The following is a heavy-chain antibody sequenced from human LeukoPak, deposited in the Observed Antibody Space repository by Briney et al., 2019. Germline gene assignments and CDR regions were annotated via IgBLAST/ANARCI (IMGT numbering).Heavy chain of an antibody. D-gene: IGHD1-1*01. CDR3: ARVASHWKDRGLDY. CDR2: INPNSGGT. Sequence: ASVKVSCKASGYTFTGYYMDWVRQAPGQGLEWMGWINPNSGGTNYAQKFQGRVTMTRDTSISTAYMELSRLRSDDTAVYYCARVASHWKDRGLDYWGQGTLVTVSS. V-gene: IGHV1-2*02. J-gene: IGHJ4*02. CDR1: GYTFTGYY.